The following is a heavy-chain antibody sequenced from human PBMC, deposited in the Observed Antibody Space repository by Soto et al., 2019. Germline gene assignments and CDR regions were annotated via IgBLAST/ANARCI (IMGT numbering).Heavy chain of an antibody. CDR2: ISGKNDKR. CDR3: AREGNGYEDY. V-gene: IGHV1-18*04. D-gene: IGHD5-12*01. Sequence: QVQLVQSGGEIKKPGASVNVSCKASGYTFMRYGISWVRQAPGQGFEWMGWISGKNDKRNHAQKFRGRITMTTDTSTNTAYLEVRSLGSDDTAIYYCAREGNGYEDYWGQGTLVTVSS. CDR1: GYTFMRYG. J-gene: IGHJ4*02.